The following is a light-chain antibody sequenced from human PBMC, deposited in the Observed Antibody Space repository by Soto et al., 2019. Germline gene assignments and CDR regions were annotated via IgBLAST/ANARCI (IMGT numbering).Light chain of an antibody. Sequence: EIVMTQSPATLSVSPGERATLSCRASQSVSSNLAWYQQKPGQTPKLLIYVASTRATGIPARFSGSGSGPEFTLTISSLQSEDFEVYYCQQYNVWPLTFGGGTKVEFK. CDR3: QQYNVWPLT. CDR2: VAS. J-gene: IGKJ4*01. CDR1: QSVSSN. V-gene: IGKV3-15*01.